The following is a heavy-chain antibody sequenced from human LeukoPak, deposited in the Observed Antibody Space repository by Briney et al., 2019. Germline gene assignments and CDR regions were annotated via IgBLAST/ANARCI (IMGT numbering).Heavy chain of an antibody. Sequence: PSETLSLTCTVSGGSISSYYWSWIRQPPGKGLEWIGYIYYSGSTNYNPSLKSRVTISVDTSKNQFSLKLSSVTAADTAVYYCARHLSYYYDSSGYYFDAFDIWGQGTMVTVSS. CDR3: ARHLSYYYDSSGYYFDAFDI. CDR1: GGSISSYY. V-gene: IGHV4-59*08. D-gene: IGHD3-22*01. CDR2: IYYSGST. J-gene: IGHJ3*02.